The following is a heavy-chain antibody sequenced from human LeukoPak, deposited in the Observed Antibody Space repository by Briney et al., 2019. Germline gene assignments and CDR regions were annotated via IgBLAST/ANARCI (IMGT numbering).Heavy chain of an antibody. CDR2: INHTGST. J-gene: IGHJ4*02. Sequence: PSETLSLTCAVYGGSFSGYYWSWIRQPPGKGLEWIGEINHTGSTNYNPSLKSRVTISVDTSKNQFSLKLSSVTAADTAVYYCARLGSGWYVGNYWGQGTLVTVSS. CDR1: GGSFSGYY. CDR3: ARLGSGWYVGNY. V-gene: IGHV4-34*01. D-gene: IGHD6-19*01.